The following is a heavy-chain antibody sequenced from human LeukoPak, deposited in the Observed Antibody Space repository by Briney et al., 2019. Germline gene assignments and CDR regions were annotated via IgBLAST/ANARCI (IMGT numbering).Heavy chain of an antibody. CDR1: GFTFSSYA. V-gene: IGHV3-30-3*01. CDR3: AKGGEWNRNYGFDP. J-gene: IGHJ5*02. CDR2: ISYDGSNK. Sequence: GGSLRLSCAASGFTFSSYAMHWVRQAPGKGLEWVAVISYDGSNKYYADSVKGRFTISRDNSKNTLYLQMNSLRAEDTAVYYCAKGGEWNRNYGFDPWGQGTLVTVSS. D-gene: IGHD1-7*01.